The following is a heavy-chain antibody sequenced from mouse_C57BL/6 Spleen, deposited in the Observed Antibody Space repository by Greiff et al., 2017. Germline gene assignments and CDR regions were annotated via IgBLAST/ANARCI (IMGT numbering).Heavy chain of an antibody. Sequence: VQLKQSGPELVKPGASVKISCKASGYSFTDYNMNWVKQSNGKSLEWIGVINPNYGTTSYNQKFKGKATLTVDQSSSTAYMQLNSLTSEDSAVXYCASNYDASNLYSMDYWGQGTSVTVSS. V-gene: IGHV1-39*01. CDR1: GYSFTDYN. J-gene: IGHJ4*01. D-gene: IGHD1-1*01. CDR2: INPNYGTT. CDR3: ASNYDASNLYSMDY.